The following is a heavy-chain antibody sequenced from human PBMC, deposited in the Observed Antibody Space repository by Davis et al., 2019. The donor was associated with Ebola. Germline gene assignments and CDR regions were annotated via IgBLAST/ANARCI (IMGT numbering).Heavy chain of an antibody. CDR3: ARERFWSGYYSYYYYGMDV. Sequence: GGSLRLSCAASGFTFSSYWMSWVRQAPGKGLEWVANIKQDGSEKYYVDSVKGRFTISRDNAKNSLYLQMNSLRAEDTAVYYCARERFWSGYYSYYYYGMDVWGKGTTVTVSS. D-gene: IGHD3-3*01. CDR1: GFTFSSYW. V-gene: IGHV3-7*01. CDR2: IKQDGSEK. J-gene: IGHJ6*04.